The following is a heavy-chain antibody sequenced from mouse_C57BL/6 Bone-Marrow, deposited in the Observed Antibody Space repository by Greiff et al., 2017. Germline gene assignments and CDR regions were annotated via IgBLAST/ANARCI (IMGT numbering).Heavy chain of an antibody. Sequence: EVQLQESGGDLVKPGGSLKLSCAASGFTFSSYGMSWVRQTPDKRLEWVATISSGGSYTYYPDSVKGRFTISRDNAKNTLYLQMSSLKSEDTAMYYCARHAVARGDYWGQGTTLTVSS. D-gene: IGHD1-1*01. CDR2: ISSGGSYT. V-gene: IGHV5-6*01. J-gene: IGHJ2*01. CDR3: ARHAVARGDY. CDR1: GFTFSSYG.